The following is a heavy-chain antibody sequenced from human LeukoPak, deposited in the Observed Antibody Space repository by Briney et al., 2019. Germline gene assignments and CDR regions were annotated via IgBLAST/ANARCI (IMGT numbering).Heavy chain of an antibody. J-gene: IGHJ4*02. CDR1: GGSVSSGSYY. CDR2: IYYSGST. V-gene: IGHV4-61*01. D-gene: IGHD6-19*01. Sequence: SETLSLNCTVSGGSVSSGSYYWSWIRQPPGKGLEWIGYIYYSGSTNYNPSLKSRVTISVDTSKNQFSLKLSSVTAADTAVYYCAREEYSSGWYGFDYWGQGTLVTVSS. CDR3: AREEYSSGWYGFDY.